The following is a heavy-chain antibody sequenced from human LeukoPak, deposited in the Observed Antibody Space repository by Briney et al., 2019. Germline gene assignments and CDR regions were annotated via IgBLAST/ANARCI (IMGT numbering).Heavy chain of an antibody. Sequence: PSETLSLTCAVYGGSFSGYYWSWIRQPPGKGLERIEEINHNGSTNYNPSLKSRVTISVDTSKNQFSLKLSSVTAADTAVYYCARDQVTSPFDIWGQGTMVTVSS. CDR3: ARDQVTSPFDI. D-gene: IGHD3-3*01. CDR2: INHNGST. V-gene: IGHV4-34*01. J-gene: IGHJ3*02. CDR1: GGSFSGYY.